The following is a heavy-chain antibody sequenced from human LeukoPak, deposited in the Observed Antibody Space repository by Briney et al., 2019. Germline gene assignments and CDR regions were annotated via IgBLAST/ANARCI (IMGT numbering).Heavy chain of an antibody. V-gene: IGHV3-23*01. CDR1: GFTFRSYA. D-gene: IGHD1-7*01. CDR2: IIADFDTT. CDR3: AQDGTTTRYNWFDS. J-gene: IGHJ5*01. Sequence: GGSLRLSCAASGFTFRSYAMSWVRQAPGKGLEWVSGIIADFDTTYYADSVRGRFTISRDHSKNTLYLQMNSLRAEDTAIYYCAQDGTTTRYNWFDSWGQGTLVTVSS.